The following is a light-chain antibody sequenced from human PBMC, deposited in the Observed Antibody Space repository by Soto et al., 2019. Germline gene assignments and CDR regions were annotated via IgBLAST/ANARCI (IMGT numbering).Light chain of an antibody. CDR2: GAS. CDR1: QSISSSH. Sequence: EIVLTQSPGTMSLSPGERATLSCRASQSISSSHLAWYQQKPDQPPRLLIDGASNRATGIPDRVSGSGSGTDFTLTTSRLKPEDGAGEDRQHYGNEGTFGRGTQVDLK. V-gene: IGKV3-20*01. CDR3: QHYGNEGT. J-gene: IGKJ3*01.